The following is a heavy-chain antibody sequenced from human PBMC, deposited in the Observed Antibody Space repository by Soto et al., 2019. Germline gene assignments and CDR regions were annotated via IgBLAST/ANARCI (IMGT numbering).Heavy chain of an antibody. V-gene: IGHV3-9*01. D-gene: IGHD5-12*01. CDR3: AKAKRWLQPYFDY. J-gene: IGHJ4*02. CDR2: ISWDSGSI. CDR1: GFTFDDYA. Sequence: PGGSLRLSCAASGFTFDDYAMHWVRQAPGKGLEWVSGISWDSGSIGYADSVKGRFTISRDNAKNSLYLQMNSLRAEDTALYYCAKAKRWLQPYFDYWGQGTLVTVSS.